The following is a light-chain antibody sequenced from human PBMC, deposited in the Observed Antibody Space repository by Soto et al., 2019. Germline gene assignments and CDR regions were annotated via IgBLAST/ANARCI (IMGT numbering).Light chain of an antibody. Sequence: EIVMTQSPLSLPVTPGEPASISCRSSQSLLHYNGFNYLDWYLQKPGQSPQLLIYLGSNRASGVPYRFSGSGSGTDFELKISRVEAEDVGVYYCMQSLQRPRTFGQGTNLEIK. J-gene: IGKJ2*02. CDR1: QSLLHYNGFNY. CDR2: LGS. V-gene: IGKV2-28*01. CDR3: MQSLQRPRT.